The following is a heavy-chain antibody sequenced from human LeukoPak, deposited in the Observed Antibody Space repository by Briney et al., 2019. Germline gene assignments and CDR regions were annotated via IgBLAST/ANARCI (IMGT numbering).Heavy chain of an antibody. CDR3: ARNLRPITMVRGVIVPVFDP. Sequence: GGSLRLSCAASGFTFSSYGMHWVRQAPGKGLEWVAVICCDGSNKYYADSVKGRFTISRDNSKNTLYLQMNSLRAEDTAVYYCARNLRPITMVRGVIVPVFDPWGQGTLVTVSS. J-gene: IGHJ5*02. D-gene: IGHD3-10*01. CDR2: ICCDGSNK. V-gene: IGHV3-33*01. CDR1: GFTFSSYG.